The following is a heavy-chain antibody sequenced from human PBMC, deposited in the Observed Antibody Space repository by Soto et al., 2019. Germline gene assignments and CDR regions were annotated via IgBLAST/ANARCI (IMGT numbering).Heavy chain of an antibody. CDR1: GGSFSGYY. D-gene: IGHD2-21*02. CDR3: ARGACGGDFYGSRGSYFDL. CDR2: INHSGST. Sequence: QVQLQQWGAGLLKPSETLSLTCAVNGGSFSGYYWSWIRQPPGKGLEWLGEINHSGSTNYNPSLKSRVTISVYTSTNQFSLKLSSVNTADTAVDYWARGACGGDFYGSRGSYFDLWGRGTLVTVSS. V-gene: IGHV4-34*01. J-gene: IGHJ2*01.